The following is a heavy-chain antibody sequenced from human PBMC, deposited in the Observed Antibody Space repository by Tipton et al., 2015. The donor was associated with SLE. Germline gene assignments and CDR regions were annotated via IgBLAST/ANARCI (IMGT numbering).Heavy chain of an antibody. CDR2: ISSSGSTT. J-gene: IGHJ3*02. Sequence: SLRLSCAASGFTFSSYEMNWVRQAPGKGLEWVSYISSSGSTTYYADSVKGRFTISRDNSKNTLYLQMNSLRAEDTAVYYCAKLFWELERRENAFDIWGQGTMVTVSS. CDR1: GFTFSSYE. CDR3: AKLFWELERRENAFDI. V-gene: IGHV3-48*03. D-gene: IGHD1-1*01.